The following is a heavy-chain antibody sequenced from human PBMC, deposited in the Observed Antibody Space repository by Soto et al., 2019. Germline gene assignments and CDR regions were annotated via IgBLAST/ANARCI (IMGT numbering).Heavy chain of an antibody. CDR3: ARLPTMDHDAFDI. Sequence: QVQLQESGPGLVKPSQTLSLTCTVSGGSISSGDYYWSWIRQPPGKGLEWIGYIYYSGSTYYNPSLKSRVTISVDTSKNQFSLKLSSVTAADTAVYFCARLPTMDHDAFDIWGQGTKVTVSS. J-gene: IGHJ3*02. D-gene: IGHD3-10*01. CDR1: GGSISSGDYY. V-gene: IGHV4-30-4*01. CDR2: IYYSGST.